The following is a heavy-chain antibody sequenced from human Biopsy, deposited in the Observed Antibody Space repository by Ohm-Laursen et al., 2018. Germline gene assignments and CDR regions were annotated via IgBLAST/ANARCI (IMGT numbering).Heavy chain of an antibody. CDR1: GYTFSGYY. D-gene: IGHD2-15*01. CDR3: AKGQDLRGGAEYFQH. V-gene: IGHV1-2*02. J-gene: IGHJ1*01. CDR2: INPHSGTT. Sequence: VASVKVSCKASGYTFSGYYMHWVRQVPGQGLEWMGWINPHSGTTKFAQDFQGRVTMTRDTSITTAYMELRRLRSDDTAVYYCAKGQDLRGGAEYFQHWGQGALVTVSS.